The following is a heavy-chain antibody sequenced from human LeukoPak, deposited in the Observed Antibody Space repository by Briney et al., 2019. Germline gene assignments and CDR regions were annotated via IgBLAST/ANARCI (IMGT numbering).Heavy chain of an antibody. CDR3: TTVGPYCTSTTCYVGYFDY. J-gene: IGHJ4*02. CDR2: IKSKTDGGTT. D-gene: IGHD2-2*01. V-gene: IGHV3-15*01. CDR1: GFTFSDAW. Sequence: GGSLRLSCAASGFTFSDAWMSWVRQAPGKGPEWVGRIKSKTDGGTTDYAAPVKGRFTISRDDSSSTLYLQMSSLKTEDTGVYYCTTVGPYCTSTTCYVGYFDYWGQGSLVTASS.